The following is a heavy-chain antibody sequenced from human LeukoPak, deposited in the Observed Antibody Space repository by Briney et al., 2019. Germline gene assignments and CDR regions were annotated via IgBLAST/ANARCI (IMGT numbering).Heavy chain of an antibody. CDR1: GITFSSYA. CDR3: AKDRILANFAGGFDY. Sequence: PGGSLRLSCVASGITFSSYAMNWVRQAPGKGLEWVSGISPSGDSTFYADSVKGRFTISRDNSKNTLYFQLHSLRAEDTALYYCAKDRILANFAGGFDYWGQGTPVTVSS. J-gene: IGHJ4*02. CDR2: ISPSGDST. V-gene: IGHV3-23*01. D-gene: IGHD1-26*01.